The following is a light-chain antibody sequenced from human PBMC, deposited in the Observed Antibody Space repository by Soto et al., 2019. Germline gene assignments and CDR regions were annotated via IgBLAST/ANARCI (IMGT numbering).Light chain of an antibody. Sequence: IQMTQYPSSLSAAIGDRVTITCRTIQDISNYLAWYQQKPGKVPKLLIYAASSLRSGVPSRFTASAFGTDFTLTISSLQPEDVATYYCQHYGRAPAPWTFGQGTKVDI. CDR1: QDISNY. V-gene: IGKV1-27*01. CDR2: AAS. CDR3: QHYGRAPAPWT. J-gene: IGKJ1*01.